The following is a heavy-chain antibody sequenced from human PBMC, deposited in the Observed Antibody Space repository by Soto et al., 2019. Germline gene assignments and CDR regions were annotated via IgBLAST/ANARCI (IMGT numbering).Heavy chain of an antibody. CDR3: AGVYGDFAFDAFDI. J-gene: IGHJ3*02. CDR2: IYSAGTT. V-gene: IGHV3-53*01. Sequence: GGSLRLSCAASGFTVRSNYMIWARQAPGQGLEWVSFIYSAGTTKYADSVKGRFTISRDNSKNMLYLQMNSLRAEDTAVYFCAGVYGDFAFDAFDIWGQGTMVTVSS. CDR1: GFTVRSNY. D-gene: IGHD4-17*01.